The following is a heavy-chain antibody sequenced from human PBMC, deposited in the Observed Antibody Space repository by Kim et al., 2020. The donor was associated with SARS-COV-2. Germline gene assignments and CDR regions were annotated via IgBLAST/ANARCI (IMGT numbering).Heavy chain of an antibody. CDR3: ARGVVVVAATGEFDY. CDR1: GGSISSSSYY. D-gene: IGHD2-15*01. Sequence: SETLSLTCTVSGGSISSSSYYWGWIRQPPGKGLEWIGSIYYSGSTYYNPSLKSRVTISVDTSKNQFSLKLSSVTAADTAVYYCARGVVVVAATGEFDYWGQGTLVTVSS. V-gene: IGHV4-39*01. J-gene: IGHJ4*02. CDR2: IYYSGST.